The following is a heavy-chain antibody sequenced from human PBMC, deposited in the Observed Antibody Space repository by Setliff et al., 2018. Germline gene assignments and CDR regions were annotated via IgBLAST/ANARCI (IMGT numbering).Heavy chain of an antibody. CDR1: GYSITSRHY. CDR3: AKGGGRYHSDS. D-gene: IGHD1-1*01. V-gene: IGHV4-38-2*01. CDR2: IYYTGIT. J-gene: IGHJ4*02. Sequence: SEILSLTCDVSGYSITSRHYWGWIRQPPGKGLEWIGNIYYTGITYYNPSLKSRVTISVDTSKNHFSLKLTSVTAADTAVYYCAKGGGRYHSDSWGQGILVTVSS.